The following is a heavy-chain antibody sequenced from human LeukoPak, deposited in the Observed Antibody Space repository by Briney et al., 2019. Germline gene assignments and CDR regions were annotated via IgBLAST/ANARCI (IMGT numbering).Heavy chain of an antibody. V-gene: IGHV4-38-2*02. J-gene: IGHJ4*02. D-gene: IGHD1-26*01. CDR2: VFHRGST. CDR1: GYSISSGYY. Sequence: PSETLSLTCTVSGYSISSGYYWGWIRQPPGKGLEWIGSVFHRGSTYYNPSLESRVTMSVDTSKNQFSLRLSSVTAADTARYYCARARQVAATKYYFDYWGQGTLVTVSS. CDR3: ARARQVAATKYYFDY.